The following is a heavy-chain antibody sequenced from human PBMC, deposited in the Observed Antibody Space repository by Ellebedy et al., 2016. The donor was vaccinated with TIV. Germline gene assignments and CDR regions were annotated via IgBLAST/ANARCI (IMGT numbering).Heavy chain of an antibody. J-gene: IGHJ3*02. Sequence: GGSLRLXXAVSGFTFSRNVMNWVRQAPGKGLEWISYINAGSEAKGYADSVRGRFTISRDNSKNSLYLQMSSLRAEDTAVYYCARWRSFDIWGQGTMVTVSS. V-gene: IGHV3-48*04. D-gene: IGHD3-3*01. CDR2: INAGSEAK. CDR1: GFTFSRNV. CDR3: ARWRSFDI.